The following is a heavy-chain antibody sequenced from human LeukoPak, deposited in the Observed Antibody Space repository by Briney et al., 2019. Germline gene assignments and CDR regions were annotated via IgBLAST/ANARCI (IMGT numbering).Heavy chain of an antibody. CDR2: IIPIFGTA. CDR1: RGTFSSYA. V-gene: IGHV1-69*05. CDR3: ARESSSSSPYFDY. Sequence: SSVTVSFMACRGTFSSYAISWLRQAPGQGLEWMGGIIPIFGTANYAQKFQGRVTITTDESTRTAYMELSSLRAEDTAVYYCARESSSSSPYFDYWGQGTLVTVSS. J-gene: IGHJ4*02. D-gene: IGHD6-6*01.